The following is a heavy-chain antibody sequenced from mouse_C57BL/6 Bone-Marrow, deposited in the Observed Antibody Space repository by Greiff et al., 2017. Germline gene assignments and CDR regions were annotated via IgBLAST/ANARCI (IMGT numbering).Heavy chain of an antibody. V-gene: IGHV5-6*02. CDR3: AREGFDY. CDR2: ISSGGSYT. J-gene: IGHJ2*01. Sequence: EVKLEESGGDLVKPGGSLKLSCAASGFTFSSYGMSWVRQTPDKRLEWVATISSGGSYTSYPDSVKGRFTISRDNAKNTLYLQMSSLESEDTAMYYCAREGFDYWGQGTTLTVSS. CDR1: GFTFSSYG.